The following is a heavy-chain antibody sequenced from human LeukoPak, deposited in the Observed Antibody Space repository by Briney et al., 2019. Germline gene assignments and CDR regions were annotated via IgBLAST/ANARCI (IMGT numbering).Heavy chain of an antibody. CDR1: GYSFTRYW. D-gene: IGHD3-22*01. V-gene: IGHV5-51*01. CDR3: ARRYDSSGYYYDY. J-gene: IGHJ4*02. CDR2: IYPGDSDT. Sequence: GEALKISCKASGYSFTRYWIGWVRPWPGKGLEWMGIIYPGDSDTRYSPSFQGQVTISADRYISTAYLQWSNLKASDTAMYFCARRYDSSGYYYDYWGQGTLVTVSS.